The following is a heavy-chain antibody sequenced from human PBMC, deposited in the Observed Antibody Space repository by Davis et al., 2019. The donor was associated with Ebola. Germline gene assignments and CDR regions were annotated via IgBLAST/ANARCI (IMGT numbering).Heavy chain of an antibody. Sequence: GGSLRLSCAASGFIFSSYVIHWVRQAPGKGLEWVAFIRSDGINRYYADSVKGRFTISRDNAKNSLYLQMNSLRAEDTAVYYCAREISSITIFSRWGQGTLVTVSS. CDR3: AREISSITIFSR. CDR1: GFIFSSYV. CDR2: IRSDGINR. V-gene: IGHV3-30*02. J-gene: IGHJ4*02. D-gene: IGHD3-3*01.